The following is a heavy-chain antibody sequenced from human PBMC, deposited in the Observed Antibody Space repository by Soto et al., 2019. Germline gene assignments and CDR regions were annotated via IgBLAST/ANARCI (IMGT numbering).Heavy chain of an antibody. Sequence: PSETLSLTCVVSGGSFSTYYYNWIRQSPGKGLEWIGEINHSGSNNYSPSLKSRVTMSLDTSKNQFSLNLTSVTAADTAVYYCARGGSNDWQVAFDIWGQGTMVT. CDR3: ARGGSNDWQVAFDI. V-gene: IGHV4-34*01. J-gene: IGHJ3*02. D-gene: IGHD3-9*01. CDR2: INHSGSN. CDR1: GGSFSTYY.